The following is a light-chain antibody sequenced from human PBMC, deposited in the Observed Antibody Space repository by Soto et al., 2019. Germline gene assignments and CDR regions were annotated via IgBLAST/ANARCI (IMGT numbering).Light chain of an antibody. CDR3: CAYAVRDTIYV. Sequence: QSVLTQPRSVSGFPGQSVTISCTGTSTDVGGYNYVSWYQQHPGKGPKLMLYDVSKRPSGVPDRFSGAKSGNPASLTISGLQAEDEADYCCCAYAVRDTIYVFGSGTKLTVL. CDR1: STDVGGYNY. V-gene: IGLV2-11*01. J-gene: IGLJ1*01. CDR2: DVS.